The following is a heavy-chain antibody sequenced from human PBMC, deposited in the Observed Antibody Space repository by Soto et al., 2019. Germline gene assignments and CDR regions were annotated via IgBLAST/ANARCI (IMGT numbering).Heavy chain of an antibody. J-gene: IGHJ4*02. CDR1: GASLSGYH. D-gene: IGHD4-17*01. V-gene: IGHV4-34*01. CDR3: SRGYGAQWPTSDY. Sequence: PSETLSLTCAVYGASLSGYHYTWIRQSPGKGLEWIGEVHHDGGINYNPSLASRVTISADASKNQFSLRLRSATAADTAVYYCSRGYGAQWPTSDYWGQGTLVTV. CDR2: VHHDGGI.